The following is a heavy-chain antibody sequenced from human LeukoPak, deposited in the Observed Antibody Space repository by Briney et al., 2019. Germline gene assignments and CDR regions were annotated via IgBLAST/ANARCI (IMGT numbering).Heavy chain of an antibody. D-gene: IGHD6-19*01. V-gene: IGHV3-21*01. CDR1: GFTFSSYS. J-gene: IGHJ4*02. Sequence: GGSLRLSCAASGFTFSSYSMNWVHQAPGKGLEWVSSISSSSSYIYYADSVKGRFTISRDNAKNSLYLQMNSLRAEDTAVYYCARDGARGWYGDYWGQGTLVTVSS. CDR3: ARDGARGWYGDY. CDR2: ISSSSSYI.